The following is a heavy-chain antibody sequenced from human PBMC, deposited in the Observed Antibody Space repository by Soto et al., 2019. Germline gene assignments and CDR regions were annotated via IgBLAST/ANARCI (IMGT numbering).Heavy chain of an antibody. CDR1: VNTITSTG. V-gene: IGHV1-18*01. Sequence: ASGLPSCKDSVNTITSTGSRCVMQAPGERREWVGWISGYDGNTDYAHKFRGRVTMTTDTSTNTAYMDLRSLRSDDTAVYYCAKHNCESRDWFDPWGKGTPV. D-gene: IGHD1-1*01. CDR3: AKHNCESRDWFDP. CDR2: ISGYDGNT. J-gene: IGHJ5*01.